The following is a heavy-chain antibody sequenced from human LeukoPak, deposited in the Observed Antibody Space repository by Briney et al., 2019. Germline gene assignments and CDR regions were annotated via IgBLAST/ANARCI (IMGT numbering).Heavy chain of an antibody. V-gene: IGHV1-2*03. D-gene: IGHD6-13*01. CDR1: GYTFTDYS. CDR2: INPNSGGT. J-gene: IGHJ5*02. CDR3: AREGRADNWFDP. Sequence: LVASVKVSCKASGYTFTDYSVHWVRQAPGQGLEWMAWINPNSGGTNYAQKFQGRVTMTRDTSISTAYMELSRLKSDDTAVYYCAREGRADNWFDPWGQGTLVTVSS.